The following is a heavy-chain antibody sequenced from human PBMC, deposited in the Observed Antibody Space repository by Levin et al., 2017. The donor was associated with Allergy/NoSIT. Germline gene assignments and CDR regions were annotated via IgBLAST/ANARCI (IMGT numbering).Heavy chain of an antibody. CDR3: ARWGGLGRERGFDF. J-gene: IGHJ5*01. Sequence: ASVKVSCQASGYTINSYWIAWVRQLPGKGLEWMAIIYPDDSDVRYNPSFEGQVIVSADKTIKTAYLQWSSLTASDSGTYYCARWGGLGRERGFDFWGQGTLVTVS. D-gene: IGHD1-1*01. V-gene: IGHV5-51*01. CDR2: IYPDDSDV. CDR1: GYTINSYW.